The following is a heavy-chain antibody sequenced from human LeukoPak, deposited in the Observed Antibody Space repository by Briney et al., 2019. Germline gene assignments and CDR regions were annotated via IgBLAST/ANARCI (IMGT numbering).Heavy chain of an antibody. D-gene: IGHD3-16*01. J-gene: IGHJ4*02. Sequence: GASLRHPYAASGFSFSSVELDGVRQVPRKGLEWVSYISSSGSTIYYADSVKGRFTISRDNAKNSLYLQMNSLRAEDTAVYYCARVPYDYVWGSYGGDYYFDYWGQGTLVTVSS. CDR2: ISSSGSTI. CDR1: GFSFSSVE. V-gene: IGHV3-48*03. CDR3: ARVPYDYVWGSYGGDYYFDY.